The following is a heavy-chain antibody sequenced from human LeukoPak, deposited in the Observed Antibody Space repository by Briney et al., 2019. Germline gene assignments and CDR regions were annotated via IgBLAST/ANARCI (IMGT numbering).Heavy chain of an antibody. CDR1: GGAINSRNYY. D-gene: IGHD1-1*01. J-gene: IGHJ4*02. CDR2: IYYSGSV. Sequence: SETLSLTCTVVGGAINSRNYYWGWIRQSPGKGLEWIGSIYYSGSVNNNPSLQSRVTISVDTSRNQFSLKLTSVTAAGTAVYYCARRVTTSGNFFDNWGPGTLVTVS. V-gene: IGHV4-39*01. CDR3: ARRVTTSGNFFDN.